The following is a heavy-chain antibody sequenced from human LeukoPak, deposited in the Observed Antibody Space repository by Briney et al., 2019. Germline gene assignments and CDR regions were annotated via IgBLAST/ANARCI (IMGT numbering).Heavy chain of an antibody. J-gene: IGHJ3*02. V-gene: IGHV4-59*01. Sequence: SETLSLTCTVSGGSISSYYWSWIRQPPGKGLEWIGYIYYSGSTNYNPSLKSRVTISVDTSKNQCSLKLSSVTAADTAVYYCAREGIAVAGDAFDIWGQGTMVTVSS. D-gene: IGHD6-19*01. CDR1: GGSISSYY. CDR2: IYYSGST. CDR3: AREGIAVAGDAFDI.